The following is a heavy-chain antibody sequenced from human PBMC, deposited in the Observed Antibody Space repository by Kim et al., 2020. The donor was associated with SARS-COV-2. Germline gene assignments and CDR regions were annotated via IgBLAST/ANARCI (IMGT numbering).Heavy chain of an antibody. D-gene: IGHD6-19*01. CDR2: FDPEDGET. V-gene: IGHV1-24*01. CDR1: GYTLTELS. CDR3: ATGVAVAGTPEAYYYYYGMDV. Sequence: ASVKVSCKVSGYTLTELSMHWVRQAPGKGLEWMGGFDPEDGETIYALKFQGRVTMTEDTSTDTAYMELSSLRSEDTAVYYCATGVAVAGTPEAYYYYYGMDVWGQGTTVTVSS. J-gene: IGHJ6*02.